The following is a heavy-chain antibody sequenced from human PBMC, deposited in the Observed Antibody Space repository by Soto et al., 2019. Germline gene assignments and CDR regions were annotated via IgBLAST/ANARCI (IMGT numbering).Heavy chain of an antibody. CDR1: GFTFSSYS. Sequence: EVQLVESGGGLVKPGGSLRLSCAASGFTFSSYSMNWVRQAPGKGLEWVSSISSSSSYIYYADSVKGRFTISRDNAKKLLYLQMKSLRAEETAMYYCARDGEVSDYYMDVWGKGTTVTVS. CDR2: ISSSSSYI. D-gene: IGHD3-10*01. J-gene: IGHJ6*03. CDR3: ARDGEVSDYYMDV. V-gene: IGHV3-21*01.